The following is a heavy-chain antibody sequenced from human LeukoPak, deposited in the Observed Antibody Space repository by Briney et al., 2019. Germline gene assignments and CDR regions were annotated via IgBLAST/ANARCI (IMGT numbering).Heavy chain of an antibody. J-gene: IGHJ3*02. V-gene: IGHV4-59*12. CDR3: ARRYYGSGSYYPYDAFDI. CDR1: GGSISSYY. D-gene: IGHD3-10*01. Sequence: SETLSLTCTVSGGSISSYYWSWIRQPPGKGLEWIGYIYYSGSTNYNPSLKSRVTISVDTSKNQFSLKLSSVTAADTAVYYCARRYYGSGSYYPYDAFDIWGQGTMVTVSS. CDR2: IYYSGST.